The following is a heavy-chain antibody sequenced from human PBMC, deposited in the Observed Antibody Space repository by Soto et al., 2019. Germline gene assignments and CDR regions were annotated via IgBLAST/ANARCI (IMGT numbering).Heavy chain of an antibody. Sequence: EVQLVESGGGLVQPGGSLRLSCAASGFTFSSYSMNWVRQAPGKGLEWVSYISSSSSTIYYADSVKGRFTISRDNAKNSLYLQMNSLRDEDTAVYYCARDRGGDYYDSSGYFHWGQGTLVTVSS. CDR3: ARDRGGDYYDSSGYFH. D-gene: IGHD3-22*01. CDR2: ISSSSSTI. V-gene: IGHV3-48*02. J-gene: IGHJ4*02. CDR1: GFTFSSYS.